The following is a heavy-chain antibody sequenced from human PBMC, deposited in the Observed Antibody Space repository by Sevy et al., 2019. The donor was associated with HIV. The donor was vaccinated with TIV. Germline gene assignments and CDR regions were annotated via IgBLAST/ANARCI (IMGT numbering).Heavy chain of an antibody. CDR2: ISSSGTNI. V-gene: IGHV3-48*03. D-gene: IGHD5-12*01. CDR3: ARDGDGYENDAFDI. CDR1: GFTFSNYE. J-gene: IGHJ3*02. Sequence: GGSLRLSCAASGFTFSNYEMNWVRQAPGKGLEWVSYISSSGTNIYYADSVKGRFTISRDNAKKSLYLQMNSLRAEDTAVYYCARDGDGYENDAFDIWGQGTKVTVSS.